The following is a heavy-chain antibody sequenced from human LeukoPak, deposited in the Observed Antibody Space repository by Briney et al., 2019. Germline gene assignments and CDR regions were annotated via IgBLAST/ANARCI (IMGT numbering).Heavy chain of an antibody. Sequence: GSLRLSCAASGFTFSNARMSWVRQAPGKGLEWVGRIKSKSDGGTTYYTTPVKGRFTISRDDSRNTLLLQMNSLKTENTAVYYCVTGIAVAAYWGQGTLVTVSS. CDR3: VTGIAVAAY. CDR2: IKSKSDGGTT. D-gene: IGHD6-19*01. J-gene: IGHJ4*02. V-gene: IGHV3-15*01. CDR1: GFTFSNAR.